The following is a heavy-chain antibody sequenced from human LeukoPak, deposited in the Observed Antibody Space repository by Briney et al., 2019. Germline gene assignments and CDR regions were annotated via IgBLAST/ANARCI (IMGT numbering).Heavy chain of an antibody. V-gene: IGHV4-34*01. CDR2: INHSGST. CDR1: GGSFSGYY. CDR3: VRAMTTVTIWFDP. J-gene: IGHJ5*02. D-gene: IGHD4-17*01. Sequence: SETLSLTCAVYGGSFSGYYWSWIRQPPGKGLEWIGEINHSGSTNYNPSLKSRVTISVDTSKNQFSLKLSSVTAADTAVYYCVRAMTTVTIWFDPWGQGTLVTVSS.